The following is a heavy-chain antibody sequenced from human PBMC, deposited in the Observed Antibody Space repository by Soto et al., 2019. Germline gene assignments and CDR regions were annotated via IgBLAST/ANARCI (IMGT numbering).Heavy chain of an antibody. Sequence: GGSLRLSCAASGFTFSSYAMHWVRQAPGKGLEWVAVISYDGSNKYYADSVKGRFTISRDNSKNTLYLQMNSLRAEDTAVYYCARVYRGVRGVLDYWGQGTLVTVSS. CDR3: ARVYRGVRGVLDY. J-gene: IGHJ4*02. V-gene: IGHV3-30*04. CDR1: GFTFSSYA. D-gene: IGHD3-10*01. CDR2: ISYDGSNK.